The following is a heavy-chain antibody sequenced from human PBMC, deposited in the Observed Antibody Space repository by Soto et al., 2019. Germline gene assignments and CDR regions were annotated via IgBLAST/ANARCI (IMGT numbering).Heavy chain of an antibody. CDR3: AHKGPDYYAINV. CDR1: GFSLSTSGVG. CDR2: IYWNDDK. Sequence: GSGPTLVNPTQTLTLTCTFSGFSLSTSGVGVGWTRQPPGKALEWLALIYWNDDKRYSPSLKSRLTITKDTSKSQVVLTMANMDPVDTATYYCAHKGPDYYAINVWGQGTTVTVSS. J-gene: IGHJ6*02. V-gene: IGHV2-5*01.